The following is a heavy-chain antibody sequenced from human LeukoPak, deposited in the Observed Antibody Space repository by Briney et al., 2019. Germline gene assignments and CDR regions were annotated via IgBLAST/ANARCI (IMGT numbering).Heavy chain of an antibody. CDR2: ISGSGGST. J-gene: IGHJ5*02. CDR3: AKDPYSGNELNWFDP. Sequence: GGSLRLSCAASGCTFSSYAMSWVRQAPGKGLEWVSAISGSGGSTYYADSVKGRFTISRDNSKNTLYLQMNSLRAEDTAVYYCAKDPYSGNELNWFDPWGQGTLVTVSS. V-gene: IGHV3-23*01. CDR1: GCTFSSYA. D-gene: IGHD1-26*01.